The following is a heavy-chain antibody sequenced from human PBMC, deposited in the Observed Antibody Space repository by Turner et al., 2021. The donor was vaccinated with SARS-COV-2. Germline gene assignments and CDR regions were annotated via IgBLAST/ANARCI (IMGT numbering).Heavy chain of an antibody. CDR1: GYTFTGYY. CDR3: ARSIVVVPAAISY. V-gene: IGHV1-2*02. Sequence: QVQLVQAGAEVKKPGASVKVSCKASGYTFTGYYMHWVRQAPGQGLEWMGWINPNSGGTNYAQKFQGRVTMTRDMSISTAYMELSRLRSDDTAVYYCARSIVVVPAAISYWGQGTLVTVSS. CDR2: INPNSGGT. J-gene: IGHJ4*02. D-gene: IGHD2-2*02.